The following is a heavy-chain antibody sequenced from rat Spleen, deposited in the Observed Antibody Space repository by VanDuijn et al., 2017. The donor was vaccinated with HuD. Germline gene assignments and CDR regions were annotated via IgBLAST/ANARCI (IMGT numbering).Heavy chain of an antibody. V-gene: IGHV5-31*01. CDR1: GFTFNNYW. J-gene: IGHJ2*01. CDR2: ITNASGRT. CDR3: ARHNVTTGDYFDY. D-gene: IGHD1-10*01. Sequence: EVQLVESGGGLVQPGGSLKLSCVASGFTFNNYWMTWIRQAPGRGLEWVASITNASGRTYYSDFVKGRFTISRDTAQNTLYLQMDSLRSEDTATYYCARHNVTTGDYFDYWGQGVMVTVSS.